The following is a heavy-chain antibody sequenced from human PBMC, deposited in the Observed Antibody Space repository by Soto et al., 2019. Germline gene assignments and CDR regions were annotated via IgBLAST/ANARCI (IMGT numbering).Heavy chain of an antibody. D-gene: IGHD7-27*01. CDR3: ASTVTGDHNWFDP. J-gene: IGHJ5*02. Sequence: SETLSLTCTVSGGSLSSGGYYWSWIRQHPGKGLEWIGYIYYSGSTYYNPSLKSRVTISVDTSKNQFSLKLSSVTAADTAVYYCASTVTGDHNWFDPWGQGTLVTVSS. CDR1: GGSLSSGGYY. V-gene: IGHV4-31*03. CDR2: IYYSGST.